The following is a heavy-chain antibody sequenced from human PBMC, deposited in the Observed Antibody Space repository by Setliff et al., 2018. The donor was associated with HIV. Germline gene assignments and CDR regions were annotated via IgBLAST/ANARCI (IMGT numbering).Heavy chain of an antibody. Sequence: PSETLSLTCTVSAVSIGGYSWSWIRQSPGKGLEWIGSLYSTDTTNHNPSLESRVTISVDKSKNQFSLKLNSVTAANTAVYYCARHGTWNSQRFHFDYWGQGTPVTVSS. CDR3: ARHGTWNSQRFHFDY. CDR1: AVSIGGYS. D-gene: IGHD1-7*01. J-gene: IGHJ4*02. V-gene: IGHV4-4*09. CDR2: LYSTDTT.